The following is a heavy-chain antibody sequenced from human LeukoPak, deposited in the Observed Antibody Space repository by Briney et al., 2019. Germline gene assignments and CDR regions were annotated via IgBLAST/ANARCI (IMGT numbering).Heavy chain of an antibody. CDR3: AKVVWSPYDSSGYFSQIDY. CDR2: ISGDGGST. V-gene: IGHV3-43*02. Sequence: GGSLRLSCAASGFTFDDHAMHWVRQAPGKGLEWASHISGDGGSTYYADSVNGRFTISRDNSNNSLYLQMNSLRTEDTALYYCAKVVWSPYDSSGYFSQIDYWGQGTLVTVSS. CDR1: GFTFDDHA. D-gene: IGHD3-22*01. J-gene: IGHJ4*02.